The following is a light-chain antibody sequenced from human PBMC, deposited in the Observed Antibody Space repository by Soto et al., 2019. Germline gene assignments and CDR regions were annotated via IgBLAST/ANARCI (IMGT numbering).Light chain of an antibody. CDR1: RSDIGGYDY. Sequence: QSVLTQPASVSGSPGQSITISCTGTRSDIGGYDYVSWYQHHPGKAPKLILYEVTNRPSGVSDRFSGSRSGNTASLTISGLQAEDGADYYCHSYTSSSTYVFGTGTKLTFL. CDR2: EVT. J-gene: IGLJ1*01. V-gene: IGLV2-14*01. CDR3: HSYTSSSTYV.